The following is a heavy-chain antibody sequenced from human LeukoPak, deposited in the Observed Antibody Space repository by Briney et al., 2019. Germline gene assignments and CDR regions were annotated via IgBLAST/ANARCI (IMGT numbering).Heavy chain of an antibody. D-gene: IGHD6-13*01. Sequence: VASVKVSCKASGYTFTSYGISWVRQAPGQGLEWMGWISAYNGNTNYAQKLQGRVTMTTDTSTSTAYMELRSLRSDDTAVYYCARSREYSSSWYRNEYFQHWGQGTLVTVSS. V-gene: IGHV1-18*01. CDR1: GYTFTSYG. CDR2: ISAYNGNT. CDR3: ARSREYSSSWYRNEYFQH. J-gene: IGHJ1*01.